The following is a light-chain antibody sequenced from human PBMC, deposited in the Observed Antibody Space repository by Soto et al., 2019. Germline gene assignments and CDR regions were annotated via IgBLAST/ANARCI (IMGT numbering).Light chain of an antibody. CDR2: GAS. J-gene: IGKJ1*01. V-gene: IGKV3-15*01. Sequence: EIVMTQSPATLSVSPGERATLSCRASQSVSSNLAWYQQKPGQAPRLLIYGASTRATGIPARFSGSGSGTEFTLTISSLQSEDFAVYYCQQYEQWPPWTFGQGTKVDIK. CDR3: QQYEQWPPWT. CDR1: QSVSSN.